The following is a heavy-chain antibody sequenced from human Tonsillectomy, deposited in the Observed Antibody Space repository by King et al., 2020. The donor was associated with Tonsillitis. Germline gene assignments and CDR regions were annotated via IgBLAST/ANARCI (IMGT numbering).Heavy chain of an antibody. CDR3: ARRYHESSGYYSYWYFDL. V-gene: IGHV4-59*08. J-gene: IGHJ2*01. Sequence: VQLQESGPGLVKPSETLSLTCTVSGGSISSYYWSWIRQPPGKGLEWIGYIYYSGSTNYNPSLKSRVTISVDTSKNQFSLKLSSVTAADTAVYYCARRYHESSGYYSYWYFDLWGRGTLVTVSS. CDR1: GGSISSYY. D-gene: IGHD3-22*01. CDR2: IYYSGST.